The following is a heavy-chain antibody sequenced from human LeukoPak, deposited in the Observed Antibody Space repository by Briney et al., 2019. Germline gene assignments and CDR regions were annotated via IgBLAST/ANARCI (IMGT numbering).Heavy chain of an antibody. CDR1: GFTVSSNY. Sequence: GGSLRLSCAASGFTVSSNYMNWVRQAPGKGLEWVSVIYSAGSTYYADSVKGRFTISRDNSKNTLYLQMNSLRAEDTAVYYCASQWELRYWGQRTLVTVSS. J-gene: IGHJ4*02. CDR2: IYSAGST. V-gene: IGHV3-53*01. CDR3: ASQWELRY. D-gene: IGHD1-26*01.